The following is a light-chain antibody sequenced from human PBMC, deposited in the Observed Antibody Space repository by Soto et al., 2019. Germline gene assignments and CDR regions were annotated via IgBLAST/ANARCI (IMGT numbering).Light chain of an antibody. J-gene: IGLJ3*02. Sequence: QSALTQPASVSGSPGQSITISCTGTSSDVGGYNYVSWYQQHPGKAPKLMIYDVSNRPSGVSNRFSGSKSGNTASLTISGLQAYDEADYYCSSYTSSSTGVFGGGTKLTVL. V-gene: IGLV2-14*01. CDR1: SSDVGGYNY. CDR3: SSYTSSSTGV. CDR2: DVS.